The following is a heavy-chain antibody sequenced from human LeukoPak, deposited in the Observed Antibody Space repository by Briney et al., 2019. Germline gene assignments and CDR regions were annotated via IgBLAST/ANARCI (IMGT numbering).Heavy chain of an antibody. CDR1: GYTFTSYG. V-gene: IGHV1-18*01. Sequence: ASVKVSCKASGYTFTSYGISWVRQAPGQGLEWMGWISAYNGNTNYAQKLQGRVTMTTDTSTSTAYMELRSLRSDDTAVYYCARNDYGSGSYYALDYRGQGTLVTVSS. J-gene: IGHJ4*02. CDR2: ISAYNGNT. D-gene: IGHD3-10*01. CDR3: ARNDYGSGSYYALDY.